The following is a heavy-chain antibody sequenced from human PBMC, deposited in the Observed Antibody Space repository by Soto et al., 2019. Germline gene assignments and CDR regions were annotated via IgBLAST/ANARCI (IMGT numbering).Heavy chain of an antibody. CDR2: ISGRGGSA. CDR3: AKVRPAPMAFPAY. Sequence: GGSLRLSSAASEFTFSSYAMSWVRQAPGKELEWVSAISGRGGSAYYADSVKGRFTISRDNSKTTLDLQTNSLIAEDTAGYCSAKVRPAPMAFPAYWGQETLVTVST. CDR1: EFTFSSYA. D-gene: IGHD2-2*01. J-gene: IGHJ4*02. V-gene: IGHV3-23*01.